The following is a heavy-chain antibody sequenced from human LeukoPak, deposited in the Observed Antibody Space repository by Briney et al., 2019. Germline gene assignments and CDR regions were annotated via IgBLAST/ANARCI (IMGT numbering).Heavy chain of an antibody. D-gene: IGHD6-6*01. J-gene: IGHJ4*02. CDR1: GFTFSSYS. Sequence: GGSLRLSCTASGFTFSSYSMNWVRQAPGKGLEWVSSNSSSSSYIYYADSVKGRFTISRDNAKNSLYLQMNSLRAEDTAVYYCARTPQYSSSSFDYWGQGTLVTVSS. V-gene: IGHV3-21*01. CDR3: ARTPQYSSSSFDY. CDR2: NSSSSSYI.